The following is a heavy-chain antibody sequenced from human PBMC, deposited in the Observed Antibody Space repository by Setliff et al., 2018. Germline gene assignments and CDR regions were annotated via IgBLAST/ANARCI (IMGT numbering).Heavy chain of an antibody. J-gene: IGHJ6*03. CDR3: ARWAYYYYYMDV. CDR1: GFTFSNYA. Sequence: PGGSLRLSCAASGFTFSNYAMNWVRQAPGKGLEPVSVISYDGSRKYYADSVKGRFTISRDNSKNTLYLQMNSLRAEDTAVYYCARWAYYYYYMDVWGKGTTVTVSS. V-gene: IGHV3-30*03. CDR2: ISYDGSRK.